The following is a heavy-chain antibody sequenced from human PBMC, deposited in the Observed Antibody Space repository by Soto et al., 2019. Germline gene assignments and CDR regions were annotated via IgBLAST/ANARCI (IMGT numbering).Heavy chain of an antibody. CDR3: ARTLYPMYYYHYGMAV. D-gene: IGHD2-2*01. CDR1: GYSFTSYW. CDR2: IYPGDSGT. Sequence: PGESLKISCKGSGYSFTSYWIGWVRQMPGKGLEWMGIIYPGDSGTRYSPSFQGQVTISADKSISTAYLQWSSLKASDTAMYYCARTLYPMYYYHYGMAVWGQGTTVTVSS. V-gene: IGHV5-51*01. J-gene: IGHJ6*02.